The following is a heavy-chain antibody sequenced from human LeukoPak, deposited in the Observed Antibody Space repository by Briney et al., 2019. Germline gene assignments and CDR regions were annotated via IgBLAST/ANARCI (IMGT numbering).Heavy chain of an antibody. V-gene: IGHV3-21*01. CDR3: ARGADGVSSNSRGWFDP. D-gene: IGHD2-15*01. Sequence: PGGSLRLSCAASGFTFSSYGMNWVRQAPGKGLEWVSSISTSSSYIYYADSVKGRFTISRDNARNSLYLQVNTLRAEDTAVYSCARGADGVSSNSRGWFDPWGQGTLVTVSS. CDR2: ISTSSSYI. J-gene: IGHJ5*02. CDR1: GFTFSSYG.